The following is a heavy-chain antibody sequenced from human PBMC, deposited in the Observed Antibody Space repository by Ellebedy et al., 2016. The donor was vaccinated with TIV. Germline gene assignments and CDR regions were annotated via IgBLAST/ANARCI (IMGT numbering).Heavy chain of an antibody. CDR2: LRVYNGNT. Sequence: AASVKVSCKASGYTFTSYGISWVRQAPGQGLEWMGWLRVYNGNTNYAQKLQGRVTMTTDTSTSTAYMELRSLRTDDTAVYYCARVAGRYWFDPWGQGTLVTVSS. V-gene: IGHV1-18*01. CDR1: GYTFTSYG. J-gene: IGHJ5*02. D-gene: IGHD3-9*01. CDR3: ARVAGRYWFDP.